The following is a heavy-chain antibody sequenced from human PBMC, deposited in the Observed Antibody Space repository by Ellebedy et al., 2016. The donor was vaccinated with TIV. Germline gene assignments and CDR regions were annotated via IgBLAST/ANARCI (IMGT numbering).Heavy chain of an antibody. D-gene: IGHD2-8*02. V-gene: IGHV3-74*01. J-gene: IGHJ3*02. CDR1: GFTFSGYW. CDR2: INGDGSST. Sequence: PGGSLRLSCAASGFTFSGYWMHWVRQVPGKGLVWVSRINGDGSSTAYADSVKGRLTISRDNAKNTLYLQMNSLRAEDTAVYYCAAVQYWEAAFDIWGQGTMVTVSS. CDR3: AAVQYWEAAFDI.